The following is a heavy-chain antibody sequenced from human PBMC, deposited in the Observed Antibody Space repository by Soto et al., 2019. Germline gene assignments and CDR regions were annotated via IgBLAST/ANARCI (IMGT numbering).Heavy chain of an antibody. Sequence: QPGGSLRLSCAASGFTFSNYWMHWVRQAPGSGLVWVSRLNSDGSDADYTDSVKGRFTISRDDAKNTLYLQMNSLRAEDTAIYYCARELSAFGMDVWGQGTTVTVSS. CDR1: GFTFSNYW. D-gene: IGHD3-16*02. CDR3: ARELSAFGMDV. V-gene: IGHV3-74*01. CDR2: LNSDGSDA. J-gene: IGHJ6*02.